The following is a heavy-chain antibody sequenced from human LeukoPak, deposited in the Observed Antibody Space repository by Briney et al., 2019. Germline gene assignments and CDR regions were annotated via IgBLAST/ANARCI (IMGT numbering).Heavy chain of an antibody. CDR2: INPNSGGT. CDR1: GYTFTGYY. J-gene: IGHJ5*02. V-gene: IGHV1-2*02. Sequence: ASVKVSCKASGYTFTGYYMHWLRQAPGQGLEWMGWINPNSGGTNYAQKFQGRVTMTRDTSISTAYMELSRLRSDDTAVYYCARARRVSLQWLPKSNWFDPWGQGTLVTVSS. D-gene: IGHD6-19*01. CDR3: ARARRVSLQWLPKSNWFDP.